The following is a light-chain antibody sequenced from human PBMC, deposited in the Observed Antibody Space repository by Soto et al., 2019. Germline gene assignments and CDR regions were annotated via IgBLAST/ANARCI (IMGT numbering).Light chain of an antibody. CDR1: SSDVGGYKF. Sequence: QSALTQPASVSGSPGQSITISCTGTSSDVGGYKFVSWYQQHPGKAPKVIISDVSERPSGVPDRFSGSKSGNTASLTVSGLQAEDEADYYCSSYAGSNIWVFGGGTKLTVL. J-gene: IGLJ3*02. CDR2: DVS. V-gene: IGLV2-8*01. CDR3: SSYAGSNIWV.